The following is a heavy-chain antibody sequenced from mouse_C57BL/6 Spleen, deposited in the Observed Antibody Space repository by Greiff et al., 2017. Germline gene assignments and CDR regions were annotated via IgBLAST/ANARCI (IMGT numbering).Heavy chain of an antibody. CDR2: INPNNGGT. CDR3: ARQDYYLDY. D-gene: IGHD2-1*01. CDR1: GYTFTDYN. V-gene: IGHV1-18*01. J-gene: IGHJ2*01. Sequence: VQLQQSGPELVKPGASVQIPCKASGYTFTDYNMDWVKQSHGKSLEWIGDINPNNGGTIYNQKFKGKATLTVDKSASTAYMELRSLTSEDTAGYYCARQDYYLDYWGQGTTLTVS.